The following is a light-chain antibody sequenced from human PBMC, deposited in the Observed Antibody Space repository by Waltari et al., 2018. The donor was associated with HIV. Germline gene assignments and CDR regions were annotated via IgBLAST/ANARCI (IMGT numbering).Light chain of an antibody. J-gene: IGKJ3*01. CDR2: AAS. CDR3: QQSFTLPLT. V-gene: IGKV1-39*01. Sequence: DIQMTQSPSSLSASVGDRVTLTCRASQIITSHLNWYQQSPGKAPKLLIYAASSLESGVPSRFSGSGSGTDYTLTISSLQPEDFATYYCQQSFTLPLTFGPGTKVDIK. CDR1: QIITSH.